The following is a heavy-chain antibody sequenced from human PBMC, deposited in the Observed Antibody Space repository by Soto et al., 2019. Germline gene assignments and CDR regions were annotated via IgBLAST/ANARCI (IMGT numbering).Heavy chain of an antibody. CDR2: ISAYNGNT. Sequence: QVQLEQSGAEVKKPGASVKVSCKASGYTFTSYGISWVRQAPGQGLEWMGWISAYNGNTKYAQKLQGRVNMTTDTTSSTAYIELSNLRSDDTAVYYCVREPMYFDDWGQGALMTVAS. CDR1: GYTFTSYG. D-gene: IGHD2-2*01. J-gene: IGHJ4*02. V-gene: IGHV1-18*01. CDR3: VREPMYFDD.